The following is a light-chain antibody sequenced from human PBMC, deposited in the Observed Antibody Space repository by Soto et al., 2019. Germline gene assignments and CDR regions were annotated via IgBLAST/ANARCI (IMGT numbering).Light chain of an antibody. V-gene: IGKV4-1*01. CDR2: WSS. J-gene: IGKJ1*01. CDR1: QSVLYSSNIR. CDR3: QQYYAIPWT. Sequence: DIVMTQSPDSLAVSLGERATINCKSSQSVLYSSNIRLAWFQQKPGQPPKLLIYWSSTRKSGVPDRFSGSGSGTDFTLTISSLQAEDVAVYYCQQYYAIPWTFGQGTKVEIK.